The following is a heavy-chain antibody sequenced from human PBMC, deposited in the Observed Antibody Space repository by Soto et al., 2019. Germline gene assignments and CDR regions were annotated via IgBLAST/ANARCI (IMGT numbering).Heavy chain of an antibody. CDR3: AKGRGSGWAWYFDN. Sequence: PVGSLRLSCAASGFTFKESAMNWVRQAPGKGLEWVASISDTGASTWYAESVRGRLSISRDNSKNTLYLQMNSLRGEDTAVYYCAKGRGSGWAWYFDNWGQETLVTVSS. J-gene: IGHJ4*02. D-gene: IGHD6-19*01. V-gene: IGHV3-23*01. CDR1: GFTFKESA. CDR2: ISDTGAST.